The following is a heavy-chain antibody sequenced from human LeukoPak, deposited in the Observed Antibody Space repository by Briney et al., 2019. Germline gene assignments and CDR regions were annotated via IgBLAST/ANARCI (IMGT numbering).Heavy chain of an antibody. CDR1: GFTFGSYW. CDR3: ARTGDYGSGRYFRPFDY. Sequence: GESLKISCAASGFTFGSYWMSWVRQAPGKGLEWVANIKQDGSEKYYVDSVKGRFTISRDNAKKSLFLQMNSLRAEDTAVYYCARTGDYGSGRYFRPFDYWGQGTLVTVSS. V-gene: IGHV3-7*01. D-gene: IGHD3-10*01. J-gene: IGHJ4*02. CDR2: IKQDGSEK.